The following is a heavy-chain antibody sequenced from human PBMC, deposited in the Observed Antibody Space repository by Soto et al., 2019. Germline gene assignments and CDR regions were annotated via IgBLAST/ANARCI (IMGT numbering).Heavy chain of an antibody. Sequence: SETLSLTCTVSGGSISSGDYYWSWIRQPPGKGLEWIGYIYYSGSTYYNPSLKSRVTISVDTSKNQFSLKLSSVTAADTAVYYCARAGEVLLWSGVGIGAFDIWGQGTMVTVSS. V-gene: IGHV4-30-4*01. CDR1: GGSISSGDYY. CDR2: IYYSGST. J-gene: IGHJ3*02. CDR3: ARAGEVLLWSGVGIGAFDI. D-gene: IGHD3-10*01.